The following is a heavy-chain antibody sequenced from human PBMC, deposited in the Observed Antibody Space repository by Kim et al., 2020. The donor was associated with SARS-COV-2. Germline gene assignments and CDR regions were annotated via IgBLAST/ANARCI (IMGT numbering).Heavy chain of an antibody. CDR1: GLTFSRYA. CDR3: ARGRNSRDYYDSFGIPDRQHYWYFDL. CDR2: ISYDGIIE. D-gene: IGHD3-22*01. V-gene: IGHV3-30-3*01. Sequence: GGSLRLSCAASGLTFSRYAMHWVRQAPGKGLEWLAVISYDGIIEHYAVSVNGRFTVSRDNFRNTLSLDMTSLTVDDTAVYYCARGRNSRDYYDSFGIPDRQHYWYFDLGGRGTLVTVSS. J-gene: IGHJ2*01.